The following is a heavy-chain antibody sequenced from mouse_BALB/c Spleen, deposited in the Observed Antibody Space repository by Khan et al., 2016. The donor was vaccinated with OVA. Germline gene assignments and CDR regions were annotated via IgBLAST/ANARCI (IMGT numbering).Heavy chain of an antibody. Sequence: QVQLKESGPGLVAPSQSLSITCTVSGFSLTSYGVHWVRQPPGKGLEWLVVIWSDGKTTYNSTLKSRLSISKDNSKSQVFLKMNSLQTDDTAMYYCARNTHMSTTVTDYWGQGTSVTVSS. D-gene: IGHD2-4*01. V-gene: IGHV2-6*02. CDR1: GFSLTSYG. CDR2: IWSDGKT. J-gene: IGHJ4*01. CDR3: ARNTHMSTTVTDY.